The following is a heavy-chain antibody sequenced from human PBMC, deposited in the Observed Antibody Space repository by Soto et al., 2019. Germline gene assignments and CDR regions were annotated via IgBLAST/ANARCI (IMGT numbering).Heavy chain of an antibody. CDR2: IFGNGGGI. CDR3: AAPYCSSTSCYLHNWFDP. Sequence: GGSLRLSCAASGFTFYIYAMSWVRQAPGKGLEWVSGIFGNGGGISYADSVKGRFTISRDNSNNILYLQMNSLTAADTAVYYCAAPYCSSTSCYLHNWFDPWGQGTLVTVSS. V-gene: IGHV3-23*01. D-gene: IGHD2-2*01. J-gene: IGHJ5*02. CDR1: GFTFYIYA.